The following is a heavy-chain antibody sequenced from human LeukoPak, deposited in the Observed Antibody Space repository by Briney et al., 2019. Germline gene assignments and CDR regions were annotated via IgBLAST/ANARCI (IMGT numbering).Heavy chain of an antibody. V-gene: IGHV3-33*01. CDR2: MWYDGSNK. CDR3: ARDLRRYCSGGSCYSFDY. J-gene: IGHJ4*02. Sequence: GRSLRLSCAASGFTFSSYGMHWVRQAPGKGLEWVAVMWYDGSNKYYADSVKGRFTISRDNSKNTLYLQMNSLRAEDTAVYYCARDLRRYCSGGSCYSFDYWGQGTLVTVSS. D-gene: IGHD2-15*01. CDR1: GFTFSSYG.